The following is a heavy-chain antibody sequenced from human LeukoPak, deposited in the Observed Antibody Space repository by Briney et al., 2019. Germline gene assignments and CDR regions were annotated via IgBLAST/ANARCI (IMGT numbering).Heavy chain of an antibody. V-gene: IGHV4-31*03. CDR1: GGSISSGGYY. CDR3: ARDCSSTSCYNGMDV. CDR2: IYYSGST. J-gene: IGHJ6*02. D-gene: IGHD2-2*02. Sequence: PSQTLSLTCTVSGGSISSGGYYWSWIRQHPGKGLEWIGYIYYSGSTYYNPSLKSRVTISVDTSKNQFTLKLSSVTAADTAVYYCARDCSSTSCYNGMDVRGQGTTVTVSS.